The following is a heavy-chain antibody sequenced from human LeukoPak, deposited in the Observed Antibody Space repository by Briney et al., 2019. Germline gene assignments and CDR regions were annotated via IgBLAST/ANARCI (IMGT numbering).Heavy chain of an antibody. CDR3: ARGLPPITGTLYYFDY. D-gene: IGHD1-7*01. J-gene: IGHJ4*02. Sequence: GSLRLSCAASGFTFSSYSMNWVRQPPGKGLEWIGEINHSGSTNYNPSLKSRVTISVDTSKNQFSLKLSSVTAADTAVYYCARGLPPITGTLYYFDYWGQGTLVTVSS. CDR1: GFTFSSYS. CDR2: INHSGST. V-gene: IGHV4-34*01.